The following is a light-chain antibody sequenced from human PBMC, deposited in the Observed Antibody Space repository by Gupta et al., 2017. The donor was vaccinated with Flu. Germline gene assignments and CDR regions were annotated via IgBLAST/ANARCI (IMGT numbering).Light chain of an antibody. J-gene: IGLJ3*02. CDR1: SLRRYY. CDR3: NCRDSSRLEVV. CDR2: GKK. Sequence: GQTVRITCQVDSLRRYYGRWDQEKQGQGNVLGMEGKKNRPAGIPDRFACSISGETDSWTITGAQAEDEADYDCNCRDSSRLEVVFGGGTKLTVL. V-gene: IGLV3-19*01.